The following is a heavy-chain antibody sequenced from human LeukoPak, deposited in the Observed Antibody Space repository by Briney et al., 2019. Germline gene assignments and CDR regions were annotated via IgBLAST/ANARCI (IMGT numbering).Heavy chain of an antibody. CDR2: ISSSISYI. CDR3: ARGYYGSGSGYNYYMDV. J-gene: IGHJ6*03. Sequence: GGSLRLSCAASGFTFSSYEMNWVRQAPGKGLEWVSSISSSISYIYDADSVKGRFTISRDNAKKSVYLQMNSLRAEDTAVYYCARGYYGSGSGYNYYMDVWGKGTTVTVSS. CDR1: GFTFSSYE. V-gene: IGHV3-21*01. D-gene: IGHD3-10*01.